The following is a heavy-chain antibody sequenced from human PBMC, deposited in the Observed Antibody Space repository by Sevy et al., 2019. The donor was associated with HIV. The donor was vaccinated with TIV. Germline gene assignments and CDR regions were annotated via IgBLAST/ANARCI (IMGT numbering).Heavy chain of an antibody. CDR2: INNGGST. J-gene: IGHJ4*02. Sequence: GGSLRLSCGASGFTFSNYAMSWVRQAPGKGPEWVSGINNGGSTYYADSVKGRFTISRDNSKKMVFLQMNSLRAEDTAVYYCPSGDTTVITDLDYWGQGALVTVSS. V-gene: IGHV3-23*01. CDR3: PSGDTTVITDLDY. D-gene: IGHD5-18*01. CDR1: GFTFSNYA.